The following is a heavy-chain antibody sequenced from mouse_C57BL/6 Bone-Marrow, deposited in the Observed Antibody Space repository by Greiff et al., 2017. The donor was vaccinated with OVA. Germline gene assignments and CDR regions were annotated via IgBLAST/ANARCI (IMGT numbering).Heavy chain of an antibody. Sequence: VQLQQPGAELVKPGASVKLSCKASGYTFTSYWMHWVKQRPGQGLEWIGMIDPEDGETKYAPKFQGKATITADTSSNTAYLQLSSLTSEDTAVYYCARDTTVVDLWGWGQGTLVTVSA. D-gene: IGHD1-1*01. CDR1: GYTFTSYW. V-gene: IGHV14-2*01. CDR3: ARDTTVVDLWG. J-gene: IGHJ3*01. CDR2: IDPEDGET.